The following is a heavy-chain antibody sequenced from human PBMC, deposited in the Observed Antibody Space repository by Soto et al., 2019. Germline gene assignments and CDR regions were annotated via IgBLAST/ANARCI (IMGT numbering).Heavy chain of an antibody. J-gene: IGHJ6*02. V-gene: IGHV3-33*01. D-gene: IGHD3-16*01. CDR2: IWYDGSNK. CDR1: GVTFSSYG. Sequence: QVQLVESGGGVVQPGRSLRLSCAASGVTFSSYGMHWVRQAPGKGLEWVAVIWYDGSNKYYADSVKGRFTISRDNSKHTLYLQMNSVRAEDTAVYYCARGPFNRGTYYYYGMDVWGQGTTVTVSS. CDR3: ARGPFNRGTYYYYGMDV.